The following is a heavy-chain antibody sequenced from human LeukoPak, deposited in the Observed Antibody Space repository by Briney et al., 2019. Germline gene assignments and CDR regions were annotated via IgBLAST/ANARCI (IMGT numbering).Heavy chain of an antibody. D-gene: IGHD3-9*01. Sequence: SETLSLTCTVSGGSISSSSYYWGWIRQPPGKGLEWIGSIYYSGSTYYNPSLKSRVTISVDTSKNQFSLKLSSVTAADTAVYYCARVYYDILTGYYKFINVGPHYNWFDPWGQGTLVTVSS. CDR2: IYYSGST. J-gene: IGHJ5*02. V-gene: IGHV4-39*01. CDR3: ARVYYDILTGYYKFINVGPHYNWFDP. CDR1: GGSISSSSYY.